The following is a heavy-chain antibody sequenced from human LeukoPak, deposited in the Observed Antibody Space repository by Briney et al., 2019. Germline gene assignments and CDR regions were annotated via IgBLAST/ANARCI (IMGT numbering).Heavy chain of an antibody. Sequence: GASVKVSCKASGYTFTSYYMHWVRQAPGQGLEWMGIINPSGGSTSYAQKFQGRVTMTRDTSTSTVYMELSSLRSEDTAVYYCARAGLVVPAASWGDYWGQGTLVTVSS. D-gene: IGHD2-2*01. V-gene: IGHV1-46*01. CDR1: GYTFTSYY. CDR2: INPSGGST. J-gene: IGHJ4*02. CDR3: ARAGLVVPAASWGDY.